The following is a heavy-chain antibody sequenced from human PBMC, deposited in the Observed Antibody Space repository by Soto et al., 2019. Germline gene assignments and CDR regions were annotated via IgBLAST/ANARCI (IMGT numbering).Heavy chain of an antibody. CDR3: AKAFSWYDY. CDR1: GFTFSSYA. D-gene: IGHD6-13*01. Sequence: EVQLLESGGGLIQPGGSLRLSCAASGFTFSSYAMNWVRQAPGKGLEWVSGVSGSGGSTYYADSVKGRFTISRDNSKNPLSLQMSSLRAEDTAGYYCAKAFSWYDYWGQGTLVTVSS. CDR2: VSGSGGST. J-gene: IGHJ4*02. V-gene: IGHV3-23*01.